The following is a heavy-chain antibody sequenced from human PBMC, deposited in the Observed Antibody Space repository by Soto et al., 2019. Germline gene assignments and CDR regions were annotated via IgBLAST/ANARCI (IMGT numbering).Heavy chain of an antibody. CDR3: ARLGDNEYYYYGMDV. D-gene: IGHD1-1*01. J-gene: IGHJ6*02. Sequence: PGESLNISCKGSGYSFTSYWIGWVRQMPGKGLEWMGIIYPGDSDTRYSPSFQGQVTISADKSISTAYLQWSSLKASDTAMYYCARLGDNEYYYYGMDVWGQGTTVTVSS. V-gene: IGHV5-51*01. CDR2: IYPGDSDT. CDR1: GYSFTSYW.